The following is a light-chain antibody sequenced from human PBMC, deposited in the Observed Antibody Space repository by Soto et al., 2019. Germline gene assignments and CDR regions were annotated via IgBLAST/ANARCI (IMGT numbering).Light chain of an antibody. V-gene: IGLV1-40*01. CDR3: QTYNSSLSALYV. Sequence: LLAQPPSISGAPAQRVTISCTGSNSKSGACSDVHWYHQLPGTAPKLLVYGNTKRPSGVPVRCSGAESCTSASLAFAGLQTEDEGQYYCQTYNSSLSALYVFGTGTKVTV. J-gene: IGLJ1*01. CDR1: NSKSGACSD. CDR2: GNT.